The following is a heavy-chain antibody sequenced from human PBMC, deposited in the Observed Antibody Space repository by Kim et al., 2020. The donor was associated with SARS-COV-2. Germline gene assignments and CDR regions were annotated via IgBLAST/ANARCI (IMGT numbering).Heavy chain of an antibody. Sequence: SRVTISVATSKNQFSLKLSSVTAADTAVYYCARAWGGDSGYDYVSDYWGQGTLVTVSS. J-gene: IGHJ4*02. V-gene: IGHV4-30-2*04. D-gene: IGHD5-12*01. CDR3: ARAWGGDSGYDYVSDY.